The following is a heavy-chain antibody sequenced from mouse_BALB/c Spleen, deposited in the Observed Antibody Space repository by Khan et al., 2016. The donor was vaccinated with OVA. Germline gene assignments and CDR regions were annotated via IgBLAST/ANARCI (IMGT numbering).Heavy chain of an antibody. CDR2: ISYSGNT. Sequence: EVQLQESGPGLVKPSQSLSLTCTVTGYSITSDYAWNWLRQFPGNKLEWMGHISYSGNTKYNPSLKSRISIPRDTSKNQFFLQLNSVTTEDTATYYCARIYGGDFDYWGQGTTLTVSS. CDR3: ARIYGGDFDY. CDR1: GYSITSDYA. J-gene: IGHJ2*01. D-gene: IGHD1-1*01. V-gene: IGHV3-2*02.